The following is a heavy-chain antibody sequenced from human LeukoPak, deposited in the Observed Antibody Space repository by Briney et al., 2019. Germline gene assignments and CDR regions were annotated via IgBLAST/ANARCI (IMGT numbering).Heavy chain of an antibody. CDR2: IYSGGST. Sequence: GGSLRLSCAASGIIVSNNYMSWVRQAPGKGLEWVSVIYSGGSTYYADSVKGRFTISRDNSKNTLYLQMNSQRAEDTAVNYCARDLGYCSGSTCYVGYFDYWGQGTLVTVSS. CDR1: GIIVSNNY. D-gene: IGHD2-15*01. CDR3: ARDLGYCSGSTCYVGYFDY. V-gene: IGHV3-66*01. J-gene: IGHJ4*02.